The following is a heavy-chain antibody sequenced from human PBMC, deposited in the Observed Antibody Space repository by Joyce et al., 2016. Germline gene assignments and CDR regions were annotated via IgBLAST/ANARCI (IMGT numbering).Heavy chain of an antibody. J-gene: IGHJ5*02. CDR1: AFTFTSSA. V-gene: IGHV1-58*01. Sequence: QMQLVQSGPEVKQPGTSVKVSCKASAFTFTSSAVQWVRQARGQRLEWIGWIVVGSNNTNYAQKFQERVTITRDMSTSTAYMELSGLTSEDTAVYYCATTYSTNWHLPTWGQGTLVTVSS. CDR3: ATTYSTNWHLPT. CDR2: IVVGSNNT. D-gene: IGHD6-13*01.